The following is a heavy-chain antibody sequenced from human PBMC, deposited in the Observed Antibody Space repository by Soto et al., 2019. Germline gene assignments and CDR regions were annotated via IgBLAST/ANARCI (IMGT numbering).Heavy chain of an antibody. J-gene: IGHJ5*02. V-gene: IGHV4-4*07. Sequence: ETLSRTCAVSGASISGFYWSWIRKSSGKGLEWIGRIYATGTTDYNPSLKSRVMMSVDTSKKQFSLKLRSVTAADTAVYYCVRGGTKTLRDWFDPWGQGISVTVYS. CDR2: IYATGTT. CDR3: VRGGTKTLRDWFDP. CDR1: GASISGFY. D-gene: IGHD1-1*01.